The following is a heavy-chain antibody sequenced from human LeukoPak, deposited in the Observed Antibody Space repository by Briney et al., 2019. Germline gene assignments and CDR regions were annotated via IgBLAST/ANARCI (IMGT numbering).Heavy chain of an antibody. V-gene: IGHV1-18*01. CDR3: ARALRQHYYDSSGYSGYFDY. Sequence: ASVKVSCKASGYTFTSYGISWVRQAPGQGLEWMGWISAYNGNTNYAQKLQGRVTMTTDTSTSTAYMELRSLRSDDTAVYYCARALRQHYYDSSGYSGYFDYWGQGTLVTVSS. CDR2: ISAYNGNT. CDR1: GYTFTSYG. D-gene: IGHD3-22*01. J-gene: IGHJ4*02.